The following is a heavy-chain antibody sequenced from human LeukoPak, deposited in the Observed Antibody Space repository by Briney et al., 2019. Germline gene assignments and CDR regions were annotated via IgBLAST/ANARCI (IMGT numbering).Heavy chain of an antibody. CDR1: GFTFNTYS. CDR2: ISSNILAI. Sequence: GGSLRLSCAASGFTFNTYSMNWVRQAPGKVLEWVSSISSNILAIYYADSVKRPFTISRDNAKNSLHLQMNSLRAEDTAVYYCARDDRDISSYRFDYWGHGILVTVSP. CDR3: ARDDRDISSYRFDY. V-gene: IGHV3-21*01. J-gene: IGHJ4*01. D-gene: IGHD6-6*01.